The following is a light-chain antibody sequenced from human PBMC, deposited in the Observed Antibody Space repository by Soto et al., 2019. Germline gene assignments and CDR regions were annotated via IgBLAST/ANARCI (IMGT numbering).Light chain of an antibody. V-gene: IGKV3-15*01. CDR1: HRVSSY. CDR3: QQYNNWPLT. J-gene: IGKJ4*01. Sequence: IFMTHSPATLSVSPWYRSTLSFRASHRVSSYLAWYQQKPGQAPRLLIYGVSTRANGVPARFSGSGSGTVFTLTISSLQSEDFAVYYCQQYNNWPLTFGGGTKVDIK. CDR2: GVS.